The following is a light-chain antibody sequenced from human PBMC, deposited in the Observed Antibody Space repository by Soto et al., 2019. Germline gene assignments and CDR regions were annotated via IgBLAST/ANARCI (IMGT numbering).Light chain of an antibody. J-gene: IGKJ4*01. CDR2: DAS. CDR3: QQYNEWPLT. Sequence: IVLTQSPGTLSLSPGDRATLSCRARRSVSSNLAWYQQKPGQAPRLLIYDASIRATGIPARFSGSGSGTEFTLTISSLQSEDSAVYYCQQYNEWPLTFGGGTKVDIK. V-gene: IGKV3-15*01. CDR1: RSVSSN.